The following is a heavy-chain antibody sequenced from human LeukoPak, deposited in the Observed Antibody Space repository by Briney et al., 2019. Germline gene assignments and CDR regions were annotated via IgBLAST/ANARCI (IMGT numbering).Heavy chain of an antibody. V-gene: IGHV1-8*01. Sequence: ASVKVSCKASGYTFTSYDINWVRQATGQGLEWMGWMSPDSDNTGYAQKFQGRVTFTRDTSISTAYMELRSLTSEDTAVYYCARDYGGSSGWFDPWGQGTLVTVSS. J-gene: IGHJ5*02. CDR2: MSPDSDNT. CDR1: GYTFTSYD. CDR3: ARDYGGSSGWFDP. D-gene: IGHD4-23*01.